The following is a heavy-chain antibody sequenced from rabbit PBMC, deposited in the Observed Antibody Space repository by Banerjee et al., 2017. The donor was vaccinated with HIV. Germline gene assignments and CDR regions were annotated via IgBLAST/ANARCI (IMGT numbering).Heavy chain of an antibody. CDR1: GFSFSSSYY. CDR2: IYIGGVIT. Sequence: QEQLEESGGDLVKPEGSLTLTCTASGFSFSSSYYICWVRQAPGKGPEWIACIYIGGVITHYASWVNGRFTISRSTSLNTVTLQMTSLTAADTATYFCARDPSYDEYGDSLYYFDLWGPGTLVTVS. V-gene: IGHV1S47*01. J-gene: IGHJ4*01. CDR3: ARDPSYDEYGDSLYYFDL. D-gene: IGHD2-1*01.